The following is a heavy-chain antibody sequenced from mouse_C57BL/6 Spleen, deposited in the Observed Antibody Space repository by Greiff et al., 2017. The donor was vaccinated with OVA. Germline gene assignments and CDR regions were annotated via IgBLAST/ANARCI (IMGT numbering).Heavy chain of an antibody. D-gene: IGHD2-14*01. V-gene: IGHV1-26*01. J-gene: IGHJ2*01. CDR2: INPNNGGT. Sequence: EVQPQQSGPELVKPGASVKISCKASGYTFTDYYMNWVKQSHGKSLEWIGDINPNNGGTSYNQKFKGKATLTVDKSSSTAYMELRSLTSEDSAVYYCARNGNGYPFDYWGQGTTLTVSS. CDR1: GYTFTDYY. CDR3: ARNGNGYPFDY.